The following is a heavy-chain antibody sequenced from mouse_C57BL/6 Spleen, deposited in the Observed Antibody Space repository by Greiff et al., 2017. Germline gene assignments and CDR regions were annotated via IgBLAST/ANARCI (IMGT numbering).Heavy chain of an antibody. CDR1: GYTFTSYW. CDR3: ARLDSSGYDYFDY. Sequence: QVQLQQPGAELVKPGAAAQLSCKASGYTFTSYWMHWVKQRPGRGLEWIGRIDPKSGGTKYNEKFKSKATLTGDKSYSTAYMQLSSLTSEDSAVCYYARLDSSGYDYFDYWGQGTTLTVSS. V-gene: IGHV1-72*01. D-gene: IGHD3-2*02. CDR2: IDPKSGGT. J-gene: IGHJ2*01.